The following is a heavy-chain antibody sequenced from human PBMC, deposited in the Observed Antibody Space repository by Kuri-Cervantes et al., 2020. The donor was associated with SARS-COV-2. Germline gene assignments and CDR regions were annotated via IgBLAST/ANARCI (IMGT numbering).Heavy chain of an antibody. Sequence: GESLKISCAASGFSFSSYGMSWVRQAPGKGLDWVAHIWNDGSQKYYADSVKGRFTISRDNSKNTLYLQMNSLRAEDTAVYYCARLRCDSGYYYGMDVWGQGTTVTVSS. V-gene: IGHV3-41*02. CDR2: IWNDGSQK. CDR1: GFSFSSYG. J-gene: IGHJ6*02. D-gene: IGHD4-17*01. CDR3: ARLRCDSGYYYGMDV.